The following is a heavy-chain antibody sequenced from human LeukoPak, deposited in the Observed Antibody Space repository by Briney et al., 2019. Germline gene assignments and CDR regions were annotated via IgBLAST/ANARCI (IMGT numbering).Heavy chain of an antibody. CDR2: INHSGST. CDR3: ARENYDYVWGSYRPPWYFDY. D-gene: IGHD3-16*02. J-gene: IGHJ4*02. V-gene: IGHV4-34*01. Sequence: SETLSLTCAVYGGSFSGYYWSWIRQPPGKGLEWIGEINHSGSTNYNPSLKSRVTISVDTSKNQFSLELSSVTAADTAVYYCARENYDYVWGSYRPPWYFDYWGQGTLVTVSS. CDR1: GGSFSGYY.